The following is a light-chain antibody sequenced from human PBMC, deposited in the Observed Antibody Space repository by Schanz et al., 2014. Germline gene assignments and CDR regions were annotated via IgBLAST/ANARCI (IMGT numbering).Light chain of an antibody. CDR1: QSVTSTY. CDR2: DAS. CDR3: QQYGGSPLT. Sequence: ETVLTQSPGTLSLSPGERATLSCRASQSVTSTYLAWYQQKPGQAPRLLISDASNRATGTPARFSGSGSGTDFTLTISSLEPEDFAVYYCQQYGGSPLTFGGGTKVEI. J-gene: IGKJ4*01. V-gene: IGKV3-20*01.